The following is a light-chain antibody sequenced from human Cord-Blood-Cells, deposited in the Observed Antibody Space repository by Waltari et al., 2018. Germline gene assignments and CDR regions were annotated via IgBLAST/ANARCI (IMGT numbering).Light chain of an antibody. Sequence: QSLLTQPPSASATPGQRVTRSCSGSSSNIGRNTVNWYQQLPGTAPKLLIYSNNQRPSGVPDRFSGSKSGTSASLAISGLQSEDEADYYCAAWDDSLNGWVFGGGTKLTVL. CDR1: SSNIGRNT. V-gene: IGLV1-44*01. J-gene: IGLJ3*02. CDR3: AAWDDSLNGWV. CDR2: SNN.